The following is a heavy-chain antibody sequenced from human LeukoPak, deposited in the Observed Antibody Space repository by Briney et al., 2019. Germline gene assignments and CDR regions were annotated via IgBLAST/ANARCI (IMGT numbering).Heavy chain of an antibody. V-gene: IGHV4-59*01. CDR2: IYYSGST. CDR3: ARAPKKGYYYGSGGFDY. Sequence: SEALSLTCTVSGGSINTYYWTWIRQPPGKGLEWIGYIYYSGSTNYNPSLKSRVTISVDTSKNQFSLKLSSVTAADTAVYYCARAPKKGYYYGSGGFDYWGQGTLVTVSS. CDR1: GGSINTYY. J-gene: IGHJ4*02. D-gene: IGHD3-10*01.